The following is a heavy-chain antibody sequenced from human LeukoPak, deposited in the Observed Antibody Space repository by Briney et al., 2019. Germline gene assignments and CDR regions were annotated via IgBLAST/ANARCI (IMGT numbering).Heavy chain of an antibody. CDR1: GFTFSSYG. V-gene: IGHV3-33*06. CDR3: VKDQRTNYYGYFQL. D-gene: IGHD3/OR15-3a*01. J-gene: IGHJ1*01. Sequence: GGSLRLSCAASGFTFSSYGMHWVRQAPGKGLEWVAVIWYDGSNKYYADSVKGRFTISRDNSKNTLYLQMNSLRAEDTAVYYCVKDQRTNYYGYFQLWGQGTLVTVSS. CDR2: IWYDGSNK.